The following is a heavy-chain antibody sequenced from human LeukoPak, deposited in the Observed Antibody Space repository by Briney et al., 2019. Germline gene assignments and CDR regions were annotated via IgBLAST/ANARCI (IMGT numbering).Heavy chain of an antibody. Sequence: GESLKISCKGSGYSFTSYWSGWVGQMPGKGREGMGIIYPGDSDTRYSPSFQGQVTISADKSISTAYLQWSSLKASDSAMYYCARADLITIFGVVIIEGRVRGAFDIWGQGTMVTVSS. D-gene: IGHD3-3*01. J-gene: IGHJ3*02. CDR3: ARADLITIFGVVIIEGRVRGAFDI. CDR2: IYPGDSDT. V-gene: IGHV5-51*01. CDR1: GYSFTSYW.